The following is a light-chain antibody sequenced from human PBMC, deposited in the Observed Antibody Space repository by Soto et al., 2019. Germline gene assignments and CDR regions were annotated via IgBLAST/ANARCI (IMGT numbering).Light chain of an antibody. Sequence: DIQMTQSPTSLSASVGDRVTITCRASQGIRNFEAWYQQKPGKAPKLLIYAASTLQSGVPSRFSGSGSGTAFTLTINGLQPEDVATYSCQKYSSVPVFGPGTKVEIK. CDR3: QKYSSVPV. CDR2: AAS. J-gene: IGKJ3*01. CDR1: QGIRNF. V-gene: IGKV1-27*01.